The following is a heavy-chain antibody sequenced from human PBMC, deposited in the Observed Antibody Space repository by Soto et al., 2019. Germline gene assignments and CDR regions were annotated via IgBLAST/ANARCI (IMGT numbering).Heavy chain of an antibody. CDR2: IYYSGST. CDR1: GGSISSGGYS. CDR3: ARHPVAVAGTGPFDY. V-gene: IGHV4-39*01. D-gene: IGHD6-19*01. J-gene: IGHJ4*02. Sequence: SETLSLTCAVSGGSISSGGYSWSWIRQPPGKGLEWIGSIYYSGSTYYNPSLKSRVTISVDTSKNQFSLKLSSVTAADTAVYYCARHPVAVAGTGPFDYWGQGTLVTVSS.